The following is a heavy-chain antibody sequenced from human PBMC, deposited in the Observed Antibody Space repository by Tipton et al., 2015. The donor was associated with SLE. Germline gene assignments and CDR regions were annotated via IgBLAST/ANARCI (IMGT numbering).Heavy chain of an antibody. Sequence: SLRLSCAASGFTFSSYSMNWVRQAPGRGLEWVSGISSSSSYIYYEDSVKGRFTISRDNAKNSLYLQMNSLRADDTAVYYCARDPPLVGAAQASAAFDIWGQGTVVTVSS. CDR2: ISSSSSYI. V-gene: IGHV3-21*01. CDR1: GFTFSSYS. J-gene: IGHJ3*02. CDR3: ARDPPLVGAAQASAAFDI. D-gene: IGHD1-26*01.